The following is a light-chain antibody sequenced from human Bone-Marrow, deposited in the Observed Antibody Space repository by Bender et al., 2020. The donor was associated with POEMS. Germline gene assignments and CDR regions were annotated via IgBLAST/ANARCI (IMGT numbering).Light chain of an antibody. V-gene: IGLV3-1*01. CDR2: EDN. J-gene: IGLJ1*01. CDR1: QLGDQY. CDR3: SSRDSSGGHCV. Sequence: SYGLTQPPSVSVSPGHTANITCSGDQLGDQYASWYQLKPGQSPVLVIYEDNKRTSGIPERFSGSNSGNIATLTISGTQALDEADYYCSSRDSSGGHCVFGAGTKVTVL.